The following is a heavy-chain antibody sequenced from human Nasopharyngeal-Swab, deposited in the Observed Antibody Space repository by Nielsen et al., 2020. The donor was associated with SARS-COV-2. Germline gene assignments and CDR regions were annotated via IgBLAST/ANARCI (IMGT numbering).Heavy chain of an antibody. Sequence: WIRQPPGKGLEWIGYIYNSGSTYYNPSLKSRVTISVDTSKNQFSLKLSSLTAADTAVYYCARVFWGYCSSTSCSNYYYYYYMDVWGKGTTVTVSS. J-gene: IGHJ6*03. D-gene: IGHD2-2*01. V-gene: IGHV4-31*02. CDR2: IYNSGST. CDR3: ARVFWGYCSSTSCSNYYYYYYMDV.